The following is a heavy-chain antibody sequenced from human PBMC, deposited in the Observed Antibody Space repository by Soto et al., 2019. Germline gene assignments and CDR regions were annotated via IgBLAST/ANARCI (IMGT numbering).Heavy chain of an antibody. V-gene: IGHV4-34*01. CDR1: GGSLTGYY. CDR2: VKDGGST. D-gene: IGHD5-12*01. Sequence: QVQLQKWGAGLLKPSETLSLTCTVNGGSLTGYYWSWIRQPPGKGLEWIGEVKDGGSTNYSPSLRGRVSISADTSKNHFSLRLNSATAAETAVYFCARGQEGIVATHWDQGALVTVS. CDR3: ARGQEGIVATH. J-gene: IGHJ4*02.